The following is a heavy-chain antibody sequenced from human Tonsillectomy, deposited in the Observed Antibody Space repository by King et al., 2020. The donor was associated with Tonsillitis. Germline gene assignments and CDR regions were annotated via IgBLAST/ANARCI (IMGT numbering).Heavy chain of an antibody. CDR2: INHSGST. CDR1: GGSFSGYY. D-gene: IGHD2-2*01. V-gene: IGHV4-34*01. J-gene: IGHJ4*02. CDR3: ARSGCSSTSCPLDD. Sequence: VQLQQWGAGLLKPSETLSLTCAVYGGSFSGYYWSWLRQPPGKGLEWIGEINHSGSTNYNPSLKSRVTISVNTSKNQFSLKLSSVTAADTAVYYCARSGCSSTSCPLDDWGQGTLVTVSS.